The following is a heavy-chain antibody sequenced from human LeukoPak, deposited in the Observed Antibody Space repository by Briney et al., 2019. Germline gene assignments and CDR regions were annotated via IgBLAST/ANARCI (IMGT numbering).Heavy chain of an antibody. CDR2: IYYTGAT. CDR1: GGSISSYY. V-gene: IGHV4-59*12. D-gene: IGHD3-9*01. CDR3: ARGRYYDILTGYTRYYFDY. J-gene: IGHJ4*02. Sequence: PAETLSLTCTVSGGSISSYYWSWIRLPPGKGLEWIGYIYYTGATYYNPSLKSRVTISLDTSKNQFSLKLSSVTAADTAVYYCARGRYYDILTGYTRYYFDYWGQGTLVTVSS.